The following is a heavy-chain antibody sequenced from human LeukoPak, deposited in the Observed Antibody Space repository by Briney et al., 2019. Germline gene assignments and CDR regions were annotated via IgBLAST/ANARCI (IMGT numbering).Heavy chain of an antibody. J-gene: IGHJ6*02. CDR3: ARGSSATGDYTMDV. V-gene: IGHV3-74*01. D-gene: IGHD6-6*01. Sequence: PGGSLRLSCAASGFTFSRHWMHWVRQAPGKGLVWVSRTNADESTTGYADSVKGRFTISRDNAKNTLYQQMNSLRAEDTAVYYCARGSSATGDYTMDVWGQGTTVTVSS. CDR1: GFTFSRHW. CDR2: TNADESTT.